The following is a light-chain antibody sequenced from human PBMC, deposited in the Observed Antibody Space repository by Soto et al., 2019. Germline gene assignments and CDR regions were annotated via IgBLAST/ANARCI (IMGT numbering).Light chain of an antibody. J-gene: IGKJ4*01. Sequence: EIVLTQSPATLSLSPGERATLSCRASQTIYNYLHWYQQKPGQAPRLLIYDAFYRAAGVPARFSGVGSGTDFTLTISSLEPEDFAFYYCQQRKNWPLTFGGGTRVEI. CDR3: QQRKNWPLT. CDR1: QTIYNY. CDR2: DAF. V-gene: IGKV3-11*01.